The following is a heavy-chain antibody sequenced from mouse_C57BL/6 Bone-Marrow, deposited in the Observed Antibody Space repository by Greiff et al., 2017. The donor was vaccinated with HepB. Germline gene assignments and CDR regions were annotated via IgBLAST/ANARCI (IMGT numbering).Heavy chain of an antibody. J-gene: IGHJ2*01. Sequence: EVHLQQSGPGLVKPSQTVFLTCTVTGISITTGNYRWSWIRQFPGNKLEWIGYIYYSGTITYNPSLTSRTTITRDTPKNQFFLEMNSLTAEDTATYYCARDPDYYGSSYFDYWGQGTTLTVSS. CDR2: IYYSGTI. CDR1: GISITTGNYR. D-gene: IGHD1-1*01. V-gene: IGHV3-5*01. CDR3: ARDPDYYGSSYFDY.